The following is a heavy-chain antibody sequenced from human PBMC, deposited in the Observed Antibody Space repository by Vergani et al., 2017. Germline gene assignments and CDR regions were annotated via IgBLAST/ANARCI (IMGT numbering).Heavy chain of an antibody. V-gene: IGHV3-21*01. D-gene: IGHD3-22*01. CDR2: ISSSSSYI. CDR1: GFTFSSYS. J-gene: IGHJ4*02. Sequence: EVQLVESGGGLVKPGGSLRLSCAASGFTFSSYSMNWVRQAPGKGLEWVSSISSSSSYIYYADSVKGRFTISRDNAKNSLYLQMNSLRAEDTAVYYCARDLRDYYDSSGYPAYYFDYWGQGTLVTVSS. CDR3: ARDLRDYYDSSGYPAYYFDY.